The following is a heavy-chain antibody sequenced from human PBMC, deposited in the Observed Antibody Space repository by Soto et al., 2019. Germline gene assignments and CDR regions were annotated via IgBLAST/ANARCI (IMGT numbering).Heavy chain of an antibody. Sequence: PSATXSLTGAVAVYSIISGDDCCCLRQPPGKVLEWIGSIYHGGSTYYNPSLISRVTLSIYMTNNHVSLILNSVTAADTAVYYCARVGPRVKYYPDSSPYTFENWLETWGQGTLVKVYS. V-gene: IGHV4-38-2*01. D-gene: IGHD3-22*01. CDR3: ARVGPRVKYYPDSSPYTFENWLET. CDR1: VYSIISGDD. J-gene: IGHJ5*02. CDR2: IYHGGST.